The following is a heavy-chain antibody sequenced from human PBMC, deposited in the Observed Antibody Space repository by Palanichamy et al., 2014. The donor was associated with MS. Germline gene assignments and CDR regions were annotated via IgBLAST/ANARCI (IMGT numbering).Heavy chain of an antibody. CDR1: GDSISSGYY. Sequence: QVQLQESGPGLVKPSETLSLTCTVSGDSISSGYYWGWIRQPPGKGLEWIGSIYHSGSTYYNPSLKSRVTISVDTSKNQFSLKLSSVTAVDTAVYYCARDPPLQAGVVLGVYYYGMDVWGQGTTVTVSS. CDR3: ARDPPLQAGVVLGVYYYGMDV. CDR2: IYHSGST. V-gene: IGHV4-38-2*02. J-gene: IGHJ6*02. D-gene: IGHD2-15*01.